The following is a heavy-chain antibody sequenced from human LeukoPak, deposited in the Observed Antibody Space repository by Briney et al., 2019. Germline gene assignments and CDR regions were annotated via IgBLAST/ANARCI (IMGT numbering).Heavy chain of an antibody. CDR3: ARGEYSSSWYLGY. V-gene: IGHV3-30*04. CDR2: ISYDGSNK. Sequence: GGSLRLSCAASGFTFSSYAMHWVRQAPGKGLEWVAVISYDGSNKYYADSVKGRFTISRDNSKNTLYLQMNSLRAEDTAVFYCARGEYSSSWYLGYWGQGTLVTVSS. D-gene: IGHD6-13*01. CDR1: GFTFSSYA. J-gene: IGHJ4*02.